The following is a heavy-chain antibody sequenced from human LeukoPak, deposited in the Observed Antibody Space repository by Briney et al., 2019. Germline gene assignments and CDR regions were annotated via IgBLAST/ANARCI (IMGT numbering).Heavy chain of an antibody. CDR1: GFTFSSYA. CDR2: ISGSGGST. Sequence: PGGSLRLSCAASGFTFSSYAMSWVRQAPGKGLEWVSGISGSGGSTYYADSVKGRFTISRDNSKNTLYLQMNSLRAGDTAGYYCAKAWWGVPAAHDYWGQGTLVTVSS. J-gene: IGHJ4*02. CDR3: AKAWWGVPAAHDY. V-gene: IGHV3-23*01. D-gene: IGHD2-2*01.